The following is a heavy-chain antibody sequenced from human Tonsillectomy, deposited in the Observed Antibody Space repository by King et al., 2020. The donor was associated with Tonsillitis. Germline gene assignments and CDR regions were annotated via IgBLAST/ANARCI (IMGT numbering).Heavy chain of an antibody. Sequence: VQLQHSCPGLVKPSQTLSLTCAISGESVSSNRATWNWIRQSPSRGLEWLGRTYYRSTWDHDYEESVKSRISINPDTSQNQFSLQLNSVTPEDTAVYYCARDLPYPNRGQIDYWGQGTLVTVSS. V-gene: IGHV6-1*01. CDR3: ARDLPYPNRGQIDY. J-gene: IGHJ4*02. D-gene: IGHD7-27*01. CDR1: GESVSSNRAT. CDR2: TYYRSTWDH.